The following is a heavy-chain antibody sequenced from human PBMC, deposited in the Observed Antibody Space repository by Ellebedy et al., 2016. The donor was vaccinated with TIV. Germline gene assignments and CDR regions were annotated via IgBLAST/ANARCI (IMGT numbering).Heavy chain of an antibody. D-gene: IGHD6-13*01. V-gene: IGHV4-59*01. Sequence: MPSETLSLTCTVSGGSISSYYWSLIRQPPGKGLEWIGYISYSGSTNYNPSLKSRVTISVDTSKNQFSLRLNSVTAADTAVYYCARVVWQQPVSYAFDIWGQGTMVTVSS. CDR3: ARVVWQQPVSYAFDI. J-gene: IGHJ3*02. CDR1: GGSISSYY. CDR2: ISYSGST.